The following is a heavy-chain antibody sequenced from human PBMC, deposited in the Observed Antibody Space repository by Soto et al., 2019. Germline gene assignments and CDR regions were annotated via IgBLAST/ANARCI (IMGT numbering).Heavy chain of an antibody. D-gene: IGHD3-3*01. Sequence: VESLKISCKGSGYSFTSYWICCFLQRPVKGLEWMGVIYPGDSDTRYSPSFQGQVTISADKSISTAYLQWSSLKASDTAMYYCARRVPYYDFWSGYFDYWGQGTLVTVSS. CDR3: ARRVPYYDFWSGYFDY. J-gene: IGHJ4*02. CDR1: GYSFTSYW. CDR2: IYPGDSDT. V-gene: IGHV5-51*01.